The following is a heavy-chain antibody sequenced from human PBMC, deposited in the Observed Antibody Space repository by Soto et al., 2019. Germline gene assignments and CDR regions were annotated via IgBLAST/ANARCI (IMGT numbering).Heavy chain of an antibody. Sequence: ASVKVSCKASGYTFTSYAMHWVRQAPGQRLEWMGWINAGNGNTKYSQKFQGRVTITRDTSASTAYMELSSLRSEDTAVYYCARDRRVAATRGGPNWFDPWGQGTLVTVSS. D-gene: IGHD2-15*01. V-gene: IGHV1-3*01. J-gene: IGHJ5*02. CDR3: ARDRRVAATRGGPNWFDP. CDR2: INAGNGNT. CDR1: GYTFTSYA.